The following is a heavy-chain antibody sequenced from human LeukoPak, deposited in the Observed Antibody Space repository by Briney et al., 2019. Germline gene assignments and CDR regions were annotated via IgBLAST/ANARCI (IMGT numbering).Heavy chain of an antibody. V-gene: IGHV3-74*01. Sequence: PGGSLRLSCAASGFTFSNYWMHWVRQAPGKGLVWVTRINTDGSTTSYADSVKGRFTISRDNSKNTLYLQMNSLRAEDTAVYYCAKDPHYYGSGSYYTAPAYWGQGTLVTVSS. CDR3: AKDPHYYGSGSYYTAPAY. CDR1: GFTFSNYW. D-gene: IGHD3-10*01. CDR2: INTDGSTT. J-gene: IGHJ4*02.